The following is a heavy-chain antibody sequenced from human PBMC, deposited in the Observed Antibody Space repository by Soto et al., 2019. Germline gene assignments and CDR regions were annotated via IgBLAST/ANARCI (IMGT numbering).Heavy chain of an antibody. Sequence: QVQLVQSGAEVKKPGASVKVSCKVSGYTLTELSMHWVRQAPGKGLEWMGGFDPEDGETIYAQKFQGRVTMTEDTSTDTAYMELSSLRSEDTAVYYCATSYYNLFVWGSYSGMDVWGQGTTVTVSS. D-gene: IGHD3-16*01. J-gene: IGHJ6*02. CDR1: GYTLTELS. V-gene: IGHV1-24*01. CDR2: FDPEDGET. CDR3: ATSYYNLFVWGSYSGMDV.